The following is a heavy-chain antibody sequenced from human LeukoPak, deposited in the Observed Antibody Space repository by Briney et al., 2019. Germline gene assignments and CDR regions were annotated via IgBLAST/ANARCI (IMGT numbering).Heavy chain of an antibody. CDR2: IYYSGST. V-gene: IGHV4-39*07. CDR3: ARVPLMAPNDSSGYFDY. D-gene: IGHD3-22*01. CDR1: GGSISSSSYY. Sequence: SETLSLTCTVSGGSISSSSYYWGWIRQPPGKGLEWIGSIYYSGSTYYNPSLKSRVTISVDTSKNQFSLKLSSVTAADTAVYYCARVPLMAPNDSSGYFDYWGQGTLVTVS. J-gene: IGHJ4*02.